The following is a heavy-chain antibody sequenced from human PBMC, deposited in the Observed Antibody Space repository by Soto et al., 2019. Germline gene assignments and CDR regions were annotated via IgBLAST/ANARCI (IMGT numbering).Heavy chain of an antibody. J-gene: IGHJ4*02. CDR2: IYYSGST. D-gene: IGHD3-22*01. CDR3: ARESGYYYDSSGYYNFDY. V-gene: IGHV4-61*01. CDR1: GGSVSSGSYY. Sequence: SEPLSLTCTVSGGSVSSGSYYWSWIRQPPGKGLEWIGYIYYSGSTNYNPSLKSRVTISVDTSKNQFSLKLSSVTAADTAVYYCARESGYYYDSSGYYNFDYWGQGTLVTVSS.